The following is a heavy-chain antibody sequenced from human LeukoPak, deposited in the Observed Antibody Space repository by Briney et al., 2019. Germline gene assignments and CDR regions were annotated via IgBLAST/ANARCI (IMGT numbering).Heavy chain of an antibody. CDR2: ITYDGYYK. V-gene: IGHV3-30*03. Sequence: PGRSLRLSCAASGFTFSSYGMHWVRQAPGKGLEWVALITYDGYYKYYSGSVKGRFTISSDTSKNTLYLQMNSLRAEDTAVYYCARDLSPVVRASPMGYWGQGTLVTVSS. D-gene: IGHD3-10*01. J-gene: IGHJ4*02. CDR1: GFTFSSYG. CDR3: ARDLSPVVRASPMGY.